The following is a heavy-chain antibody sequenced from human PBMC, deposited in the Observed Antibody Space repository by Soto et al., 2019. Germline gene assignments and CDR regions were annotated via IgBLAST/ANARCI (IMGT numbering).Heavy chain of an antibody. CDR3: ARGRTRYYDILTGTKQTYYYYMDV. Sequence: SATQSLTCAVYGASFGGYNWSWLRQPPGQGLAWIGEINHSGSTNYNPSLKSRVTISVDTSKNQFSLKLSSVTAADTAVYYCARGRTRYYDILTGTKQTYYYYMDVWGKGTTVT. CDR1: GASFGGYN. J-gene: IGHJ6*03. D-gene: IGHD3-9*01. V-gene: IGHV4-34*01. CDR2: INHSGST.